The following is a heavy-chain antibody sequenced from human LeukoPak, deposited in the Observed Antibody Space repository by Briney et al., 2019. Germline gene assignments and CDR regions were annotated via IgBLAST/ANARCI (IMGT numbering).Heavy chain of an antibody. CDR3: ARIIAAAGFPFFQH. J-gene: IGHJ1*01. CDR2: IYYSGTT. Sequence: SETLSPTCTVSGGSISSSSYYWGWIRQPPGKGLESIGYIYYSGTTYYNPSLKSRVAISVDTSKNQFSLNLSSVTAADTAVYYCARIIAAAGFPFFQHWGQGTLVTVSS. V-gene: IGHV4-39*01. CDR1: GGSISSSSYY. D-gene: IGHD6-13*01.